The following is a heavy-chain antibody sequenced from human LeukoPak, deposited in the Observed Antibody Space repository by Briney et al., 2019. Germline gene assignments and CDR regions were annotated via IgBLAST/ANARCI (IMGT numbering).Heavy chain of an antibody. Sequence: NPSETLSLTCAVYGGSFSGYYWSWIRQPPGKGLEWIGEINHSGSTNYSPSLKSRVTISVDTSKNQFSLKLSSVTAADTAVYYCARGGRRSFVLDYWGQGTLVTVSS. CDR2: INHSGST. CDR1: GGSFSGYY. D-gene: IGHD6-6*01. CDR3: ARGGRRSFVLDY. V-gene: IGHV4-34*01. J-gene: IGHJ4*02.